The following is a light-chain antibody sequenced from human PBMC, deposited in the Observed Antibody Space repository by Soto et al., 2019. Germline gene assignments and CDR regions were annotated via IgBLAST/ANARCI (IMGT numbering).Light chain of an antibody. CDR2: GAS. V-gene: IGKV3-20*01. CDR3: QQYGRSPPIT. Sequence: EIVLTQSPGTLALSPGELATLSCRASQSVSSSYLAWYQQKPGQAPRLLIYGASSRVTGISDRFSGSGSGTDFTIPISRLEPEDFAVYYCQQYGRSPPITFGQGTRLEIK. CDR1: QSVSSSY. J-gene: IGKJ5*01.